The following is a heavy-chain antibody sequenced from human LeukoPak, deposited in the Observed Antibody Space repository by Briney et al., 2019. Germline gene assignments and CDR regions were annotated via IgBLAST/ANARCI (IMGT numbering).Heavy chain of an antibody. CDR2: IYYSGST. V-gene: IGHV4-39*01. CDR1: GGSISSSLYY. J-gene: IGHJ3*02. CDR3: ARRGGSGRSFDI. D-gene: IGHD3-10*01. Sequence: SETLSLTCNVSGGSISSSLYYWAWIRRPPGKGLERIGAIYYSGSTYYNPSLKSRVAISVDTSKNQLSLKLNSVTAADTAVYYCARRGGSGRSFDIWGQGTMVTVSS.